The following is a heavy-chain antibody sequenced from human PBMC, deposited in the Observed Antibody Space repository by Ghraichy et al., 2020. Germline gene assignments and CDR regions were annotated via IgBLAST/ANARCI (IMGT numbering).Heavy chain of an antibody. J-gene: IGHJ4*02. V-gene: IGHV3-21*01. Sequence: GGSLRLSCAASGFTFSSYSMNWVRQAPGKGLEWVSSISSSSSYIYYADSVKGRFTISRDNAKNSLYLQMNSLRAEDTAVYYCARGRTQWLPPGGYWGQGTLVTVSS. D-gene: IGHD6-19*01. CDR2: ISSSSSYI. CDR1: GFTFSSYS. CDR3: ARGRTQWLPPGGY.